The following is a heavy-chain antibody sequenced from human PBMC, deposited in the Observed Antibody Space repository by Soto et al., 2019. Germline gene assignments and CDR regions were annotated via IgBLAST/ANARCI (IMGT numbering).Heavy chain of an antibody. CDR2: IYYSGST. V-gene: IGHV4-39*01. J-gene: IGHJ4*02. Sequence: SERLYITSTVCSGSISSSSYYGGWIRQPPGKGLEWIGSIYYSGSTYYNPSLKSRVTISVDTSKNQFSLKLSSVTAADTAVYYCARHGGAGYSSSWYGAIDYWGQGTLVTVSS. CDR3: ARHGGAGYSSSWYGAIDY. CDR1: SGSISSSSYY. D-gene: IGHD6-13*01.